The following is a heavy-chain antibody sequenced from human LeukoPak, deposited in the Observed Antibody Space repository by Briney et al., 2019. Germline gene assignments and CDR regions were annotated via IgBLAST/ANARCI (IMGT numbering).Heavy chain of an antibody. CDR3: AKGTSGSYSRNWFDP. CDR2: ISWNSGSI. CDR1: GFTFDDYA. D-gene: IGHD1-26*01. J-gene: IGHJ5*02. V-gene: IGHV3-9*01. Sequence: PGGSLRLSCAASGFTFDDYAMHWVRQAPGKGLEWVSGISWNSGSIGYADSVKGRFTISRDNAKNSLYLQMNSQRAEDTALYYCAKGTSGSYSRNWFDPWGQGTLVTVSS.